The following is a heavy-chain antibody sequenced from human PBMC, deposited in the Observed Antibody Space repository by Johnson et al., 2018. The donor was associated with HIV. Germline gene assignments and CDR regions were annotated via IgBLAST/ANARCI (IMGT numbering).Heavy chain of an antibody. CDR1: GFTFSSYG. CDR3: AKGVVPAAADASDI. J-gene: IGHJ3*02. CDR2: ISYDGSNK. Sequence: QVQLVESGGGVVQPGRSLRLSCAASGFTFSSYGMHWVRQAPGKGLEWVAVISYDGSNKYYADSVKGRFTISRDNSKNTLYLQMNSLRAEDTAVYYCAKGVVPAAADASDIWGQGTMVTVS. V-gene: IGHV3-30*18. D-gene: IGHD2-2*01.